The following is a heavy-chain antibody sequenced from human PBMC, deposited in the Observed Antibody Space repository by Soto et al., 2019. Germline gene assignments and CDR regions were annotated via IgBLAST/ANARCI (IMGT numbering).Heavy chain of an antibody. D-gene: IGHD5-18*01. CDR3: ARDTGGAMVTSYYYYGMDV. CDR2: INPSGGST. V-gene: IGHV1-46*01. Sequence: ASVKVSCKXSGYTFTSYYMHWVRQAPGQGLEWMGIINPSGGSTSYAQKFQGRVTMTRDTSTSTVYMELSSLRSEDTAVYYCARDTGGAMVTSYYYYGMDVWGQGTTVTVSS. J-gene: IGHJ6*02. CDR1: GYTFTSYY.